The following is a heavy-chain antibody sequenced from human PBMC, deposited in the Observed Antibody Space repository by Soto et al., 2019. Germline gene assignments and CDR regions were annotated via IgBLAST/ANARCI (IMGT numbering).Heavy chain of an antibody. D-gene: IGHD3-3*01. CDR2: ISYDGSNK. V-gene: IGHV3-30*18. CDR1: GFTFSSYG. Sequence: GGSLRLSCAVSGFTFSSYGMHWVRQAPGKGLEWVAVISYDGSNKYYADSVKGRFTISRDTSKNTLYLQMNSLRAEDTAVYYCAKRHSGFDSWSGFSTPFDYWGQGTLVTVSS. J-gene: IGHJ4*02. CDR3: AKRHSGFDSWSGFSTPFDY.